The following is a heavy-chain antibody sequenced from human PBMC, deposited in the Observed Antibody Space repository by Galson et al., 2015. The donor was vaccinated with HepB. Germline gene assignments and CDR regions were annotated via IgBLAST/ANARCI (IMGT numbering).Heavy chain of an antibody. CDR2: IGISGGNT. Sequence: SLRLSCAASGFTFSNAVMSWVRQAPGKGLEWVSAIGISGGNTYYADAVRGRFTLSRDDSKSTLYLQMNSLRGADTVVYYCAKGLDYDFWNFDSWGQGSQVAVSS. CDR3: AKGLDYDFWNFDS. V-gene: IGHV3-23*01. D-gene: IGHD3-3*01. CDR1: GFTFSNAV. J-gene: IGHJ4*02.